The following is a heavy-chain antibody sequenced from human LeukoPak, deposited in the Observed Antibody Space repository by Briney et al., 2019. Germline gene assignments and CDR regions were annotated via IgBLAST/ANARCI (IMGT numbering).Heavy chain of an antibody. V-gene: IGHV3-23*01. CDR2: ITGGGFGT. CDR1: GSTFSNYA. Sequence: SGGSLRLSCAASGSTFSNYAMSWVRQAPGKGLEWVSAITGGGFGTYYADSVKGRFTISRDNPKNTLYLQTNSLRAEDTAIYYCVQMAPYCGGDCYFDFWGQGTLVTVSS. D-gene: IGHD2-21*02. CDR3: VQMAPYCGGDCYFDF. J-gene: IGHJ4*02.